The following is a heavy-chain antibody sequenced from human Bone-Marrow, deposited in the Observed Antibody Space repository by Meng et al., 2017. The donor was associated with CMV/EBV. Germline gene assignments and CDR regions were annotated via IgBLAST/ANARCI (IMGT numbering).Heavy chain of an antibody. D-gene: IGHD1-26*01. CDR2: ISYDGSNK. CDR1: GFTFSSYA. Sequence: QVQLVGSGGGVVQPGRSLRLSCAASGFTFSSYAMHWVRQAPGKGLEWVAVISYDGSNKYYADSVKGRFTISRDNSKNTLYLQMNSLRAEDTAVYYCARGAVGPSGDYWGQGTLVTVSS. V-gene: IGHV3-30-3*01. CDR3: ARGAVGPSGDY. J-gene: IGHJ4*02.